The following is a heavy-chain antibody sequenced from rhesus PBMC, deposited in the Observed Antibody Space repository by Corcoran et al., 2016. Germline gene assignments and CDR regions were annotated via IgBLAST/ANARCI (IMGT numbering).Heavy chain of an antibody. Sequence: QLQLQESGPELVKPSETLSLTCAISGGSITGYYWSWIRQPPGKGLEGIGNIDGNIAGTNYNPSLKSRVTISKDTSKNQLSLKVNSVTAADTAMYYCARRESYSSWSGSIDYWGQGVLVTVSS. D-gene: IGHD6-13*01. CDR1: GGSITGYY. V-gene: IGHV4-81*01. CDR2: IDGNIAGT. CDR3: ARRESYSSWSGSIDY. J-gene: IGHJ4*01.